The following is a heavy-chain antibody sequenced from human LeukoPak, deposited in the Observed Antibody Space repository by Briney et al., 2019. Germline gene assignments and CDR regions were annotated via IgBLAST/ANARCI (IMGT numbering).Heavy chain of an antibody. CDR2: ISSSSSYI. CDR1: GFTFSTYS. J-gene: IGHJ4*02. Sequence: GGSLRLSCAASGFTFSTYSMNWVRQAPGKGLEWVSSISSSSSYIYYADSVKGRFTISRDNAKNSLYLQMDSLRAEDTAVYYCARGEMATILNPFDYWGQGTLVTVSS. D-gene: IGHD5-24*01. V-gene: IGHV3-21*01. CDR3: ARGEMATILNPFDY.